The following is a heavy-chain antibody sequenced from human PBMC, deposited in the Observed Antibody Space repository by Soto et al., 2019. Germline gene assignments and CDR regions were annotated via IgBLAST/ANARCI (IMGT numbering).Heavy chain of an antibody. CDR3: ARVGGGLASLGYYGMDV. D-gene: IGHD3-10*01. CDR2: INPNSGGT. Sequence: ASVKVSCKASGYTFIGYYIHWVRQAPGQGLEWMGWINPNSGGTNYAQRFQGWVTMTRDRSISTAYMELSRLKSDDTAVYYCARVGGGLASLGYYGMDVWGQGTTATVSS. V-gene: IGHV1-2*04. CDR1: GYTFIGYY. J-gene: IGHJ6*02.